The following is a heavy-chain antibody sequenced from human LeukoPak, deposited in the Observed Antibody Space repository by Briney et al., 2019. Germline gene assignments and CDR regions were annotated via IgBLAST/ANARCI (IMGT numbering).Heavy chain of an antibody. CDR1: GGSISSSSYY. V-gene: IGHV4-39*01. CDR3: ARSGSYSFWFDP. J-gene: IGHJ5*02. CDR2: IYYSGIT. Sequence: SEALSLTCTVSGGSISSSSYYWGWIRQPPGKGLEWIGSIYYSGITYYNPSLKSRVTISVDTSKNQFSLKLSSVTAADTAVYYCARSGSYSFWFDPWGQGTLVTVSS. D-gene: IGHD1-26*01.